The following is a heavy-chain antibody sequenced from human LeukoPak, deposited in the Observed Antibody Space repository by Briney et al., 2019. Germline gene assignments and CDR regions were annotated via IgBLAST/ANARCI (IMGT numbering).Heavy chain of an antibody. CDR3: ARVPLYCGTYSFDY. CDR1: GGSISGYY. Sequence: SETLSLTCTVSGGSISGYYWSWIRQPPGKGLEWIGYIYYSGSTNYNPSLKSRVTISVDASKNQFSLKLSSVTAADTAVYYCARVPLYCGTYSFDYWGQGTPVTVSS. D-gene: IGHD2-21*01. V-gene: IGHV4-59*01. CDR2: IYYSGST. J-gene: IGHJ4*02.